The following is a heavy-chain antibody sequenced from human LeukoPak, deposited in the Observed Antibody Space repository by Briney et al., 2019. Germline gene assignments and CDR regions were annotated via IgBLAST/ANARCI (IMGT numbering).Heavy chain of an antibody. V-gene: IGHV4-61*02. Sequence: SETLSLTCTVSGGSISSGSYYWSWIRQPAGKGLEWIGRIYTSGGTNYNPSLKSRVTISVDTSKNQFSLKLSSVTAADTAVYYRARDGPVANKQPGPFDYWGQGTLVTVSS. D-gene: IGHD5-12*01. J-gene: IGHJ4*02. CDR2: IYTSGGT. CDR1: GGSISSGSYY. CDR3: ARDGPVANKQPGPFDY.